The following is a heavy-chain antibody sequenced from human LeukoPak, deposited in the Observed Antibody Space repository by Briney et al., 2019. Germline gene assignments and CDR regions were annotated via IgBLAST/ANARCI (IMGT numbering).Heavy chain of an antibody. CDR2: IKQDGSKK. V-gene: IGHV3-7*04. CDR1: GFPFSSYW. D-gene: IGHD5-24*01. Sequence: GGSLRLSCVASGFPFSSYWMTWVRQAPGKGLEWVANIKQDGSKKSYMDSVKGRFTISRDNAKNSLYLQMNSLRAEDTAIYYCTRVGYIDEGIDYWGQGTLVTVSS. CDR3: TRVGYIDEGIDY. J-gene: IGHJ4*02.